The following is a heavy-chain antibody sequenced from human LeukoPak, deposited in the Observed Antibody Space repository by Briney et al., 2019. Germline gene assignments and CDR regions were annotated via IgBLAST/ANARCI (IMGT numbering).Heavy chain of an antibody. V-gene: IGHV3-30*04. Sequence: GGSLRLSCAASGFTFSSYAMHWLRQAPGKGLEWVAVISYDGSNKYYADSVKGRFTISRDNSKNTLYLQMNSLRAEDTAVYYCAREILYYFDYWGQGTLVTVSS. CDR3: AREILYYFDY. CDR1: GFTFSSYA. CDR2: ISYDGSNK. J-gene: IGHJ4*02.